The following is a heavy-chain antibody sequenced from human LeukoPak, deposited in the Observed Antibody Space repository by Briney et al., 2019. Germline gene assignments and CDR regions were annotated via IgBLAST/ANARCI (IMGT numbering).Heavy chain of an antibody. CDR3: ERCLYSSGWETGAFDI. Sequence: SETLSLTCTVSGGSISSYYWSWIRQPPGKGLEWIGYIYYSGSTNYNPSLKSRVTISVDTSKNQFSLKLSSMTAADTAVYYCERCLYSSGWETGAFDIWGQGTMVTVSS. D-gene: IGHD6-19*01. V-gene: IGHV4-59*01. CDR1: GGSISSYY. J-gene: IGHJ3*02. CDR2: IYYSGST.